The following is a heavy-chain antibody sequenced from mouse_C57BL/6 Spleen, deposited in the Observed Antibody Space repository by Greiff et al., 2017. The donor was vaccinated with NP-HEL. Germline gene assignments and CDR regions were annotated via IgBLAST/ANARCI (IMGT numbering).Heavy chain of an antibody. CDR3: ASHYDGSSRGFAY. CDR1: GYTFTSYW. V-gene: IGHV1-64*01. Sequence: QVQLQQPGAELVKPGASVKLSCKASGYTFTSYWMHWVKQRPGQGLEWIGMIHPNSGSTNYNEKFKSKATLTVDKSSSTAYMQLSSLTSEDAAVYYCASHYDGSSRGFAYWGQGTLVTVSA. D-gene: IGHD1-1*01. J-gene: IGHJ3*01. CDR2: IHPNSGST.